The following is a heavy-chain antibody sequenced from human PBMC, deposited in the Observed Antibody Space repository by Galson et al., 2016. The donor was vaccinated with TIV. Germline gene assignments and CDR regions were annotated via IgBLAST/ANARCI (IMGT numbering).Heavy chain of an antibody. CDR3: AKGQLRAARRFYYMDV. Sequence: SLRLSCAASGFTFDDYAMHWVRQVPGKGLEWVSVISWNSGSTVYADSVEGRFTISRDNAKNSLFLQMNSLRVEDTALYDCAKGQLRAARRFYYMDVWGKGTTVTVSS. CDR2: ISWNSGST. J-gene: IGHJ6*03. CDR1: GFTFDDYA. V-gene: IGHV3-9*01. D-gene: IGHD4-17*01.